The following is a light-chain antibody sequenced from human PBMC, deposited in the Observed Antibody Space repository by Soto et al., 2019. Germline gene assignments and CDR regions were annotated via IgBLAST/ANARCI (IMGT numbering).Light chain of an antibody. CDR2: EVS. Sequence: QSALTQPASVSGSPGQSITISCTGTSSDVGGYNYGSWYQQHPGKAPKLIIYEVSNRPSGVSNRFSGSKSGDTASLTISGLHAEDEADSCCSSYTSSSTLYVFGTGTKLTVL. V-gene: IGLV2-14*01. J-gene: IGLJ1*01. CDR1: SSDVGGYNY. CDR3: SSYTSSSTLYV.